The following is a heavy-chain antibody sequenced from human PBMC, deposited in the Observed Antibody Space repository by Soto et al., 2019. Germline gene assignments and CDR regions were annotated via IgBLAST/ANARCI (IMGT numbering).Heavy chain of an antibody. CDR3: ASRLGYCTNGVCDWYFDL. CDR1: GFTFSSYA. D-gene: IGHD2-8*01. Sequence: QVQLVESGGGVVQPGRSLRLSCAASGFTFSSYAMHWVRQAPGKGLEWVAVISYDGSNKYYADSVKGRFTISRDNSKTTLYLQMNSLRAEDTAVYYCASRLGYCTNGVCDWYFDLWGRGTLVTVSS. V-gene: IGHV3-30-3*01. CDR2: ISYDGSNK. J-gene: IGHJ2*01.